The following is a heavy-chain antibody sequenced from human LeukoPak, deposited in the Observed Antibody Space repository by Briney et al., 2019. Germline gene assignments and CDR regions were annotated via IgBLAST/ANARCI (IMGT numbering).Heavy chain of an antibody. J-gene: IGHJ3*02. CDR2: INHSGST. V-gene: IGHV4-34*01. Sequence: SETLSLTCAVYGGSFSGYYWSWIRQPPGKGLEWIGEINHSGSTNYNPSLKSRVTISVDTSKTQFSLKLSSVTAADTAVYYCATSEYSSSSDAFDIWGQGTMVTVSS. CDR3: ATSEYSSSSDAFDI. CDR1: GGSFSGYY. D-gene: IGHD6-6*01.